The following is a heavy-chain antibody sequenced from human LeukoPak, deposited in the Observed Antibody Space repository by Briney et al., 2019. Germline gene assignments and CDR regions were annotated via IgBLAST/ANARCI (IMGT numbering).Heavy chain of an antibody. CDR1: GFTFSSYW. CDR2: INSDGSST. J-gene: IGHJ4*02. CDR3: ARVEPIRLLVDY. Sequence: PGGYLRLSCAASGFTFSSYWMHWVRQAPGKGLVWVSRINSDGSSTTYADSVKGRFTISRDNAKNTLYLQMNSLRAEDTAVYYCARVEPIRLLVDYWGQGTLVTVSS. D-gene: IGHD3-3*01. V-gene: IGHV3-74*01.